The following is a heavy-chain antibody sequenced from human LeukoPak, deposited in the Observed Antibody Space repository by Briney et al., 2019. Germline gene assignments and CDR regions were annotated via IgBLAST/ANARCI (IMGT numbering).Heavy chain of an antibody. CDR2: IYYSGST. V-gene: IGHV4-34*01. Sequence: SETLSLTCAVYGGSFSGYYWSWIRQPPGKGLEWIGSIYYSGSTYYNPSLKSRVTISVDTSKNQFSLKLSSVTAADTAVYYCARAHIVVVTASLNYYYMDVWGKGTTVTISS. J-gene: IGHJ6*03. D-gene: IGHD2-21*02. CDR3: ARAHIVVVTASLNYYYMDV. CDR1: GGSFSGYY.